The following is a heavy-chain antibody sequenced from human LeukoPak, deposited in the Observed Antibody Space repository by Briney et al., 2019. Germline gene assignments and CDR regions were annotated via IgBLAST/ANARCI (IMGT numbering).Heavy chain of an antibody. Sequence: SETLSLTCTVSGGSISSYYWSWIRQPPGKGLEWIGYIYYSGSTNYNPSLKRRVTISVDTSKNQFSLKLSSVTAADTAVYYCARGGDGYNHFDYWGQGTLVTVSS. CDR3: ARGGDGYNHFDY. J-gene: IGHJ4*02. CDR1: GGSISSYY. D-gene: IGHD5-24*01. V-gene: IGHV4-59*01. CDR2: IYYSGST.